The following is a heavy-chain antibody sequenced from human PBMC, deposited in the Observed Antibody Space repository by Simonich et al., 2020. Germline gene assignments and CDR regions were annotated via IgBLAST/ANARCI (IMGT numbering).Heavy chain of an antibody. J-gene: IGHJ2*01. D-gene: IGHD6-25*01. CDR3: ARGGLGHWYFDL. CDR1: GYTFTGYY. CDR2: SNPTGGGT. Sequence: QVQLVQSGAEVKKPGASVKVSCKASGYTFTGYYMHWVRQAPGQGLEGVGWSNPTGGGTNDAQKLQGRVTMTRDTSISTAYMELSRLRSDDTAVYYCARGGLGHWYFDLWGRGTLVTVSS. V-gene: IGHV1-2*02.